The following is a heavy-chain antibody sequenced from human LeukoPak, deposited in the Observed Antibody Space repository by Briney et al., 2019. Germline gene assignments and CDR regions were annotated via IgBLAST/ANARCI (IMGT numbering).Heavy chain of an antibody. CDR2: IIPILGIA. Sequence: APVEVSCKASGGTISSYAISWVRQAPGQGLEWMGRIIPILGIANYAQKFQGRVTITADKSTSTAYMELSSLRSEDTAVYYCARDRRYYYDSSGPYYFDYWGQGTLVTVSS. V-gene: IGHV1-69*04. D-gene: IGHD3-22*01. CDR3: ARDRRYYYDSSGPYYFDY. J-gene: IGHJ4*02. CDR1: GGTISSYA.